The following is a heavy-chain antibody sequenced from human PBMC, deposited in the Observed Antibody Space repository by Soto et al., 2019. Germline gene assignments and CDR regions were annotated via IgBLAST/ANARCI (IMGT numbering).Heavy chain of an antibody. J-gene: IGHJ4*02. Sequence: EAQLVESGGGLVQPGGSLRLSCAASGFTFSRYWMTWVRQAPGKGLEWVANIKEDGSHTYYVDSVRGRFTISSDNAEKSLYLQMNSLRAEDTAVYYCVSPPDYGGNTILNRWGQGTLVTVSS. V-gene: IGHV3-7*05. D-gene: IGHD4-17*01. CDR3: VSPPDYGGNTILNR. CDR1: GFTFSRYW. CDR2: IKEDGSHT.